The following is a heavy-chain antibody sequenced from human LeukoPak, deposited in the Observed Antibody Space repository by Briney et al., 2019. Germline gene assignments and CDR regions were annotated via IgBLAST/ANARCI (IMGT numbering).Heavy chain of an antibody. CDR2: IHYSGST. V-gene: IGHV4-39*01. CDR3: ARHAGLAVAATGFDY. J-gene: IGHJ4*02. D-gene: IGHD6-19*01. CDR1: GGSISSSSYY. Sequence: SETLFLTCTVSGGSISSSSYYWGWIRQPPGKGLEWVGSIHYSGSTYYNPSLKSRLTISVDTSKNQLSLKLNSVTAADTGVYYCARHAGLAVAATGFDYWGQGTLVTVSS.